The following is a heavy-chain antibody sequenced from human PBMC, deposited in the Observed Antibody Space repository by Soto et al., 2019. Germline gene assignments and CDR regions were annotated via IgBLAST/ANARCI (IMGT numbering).Heavy chain of an antibody. CDR1: GFIFSDYS. D-gene: IGHD3-22*01. Sequence: WGSLRLSCTPSGFIFSDYSMSWFRQAPGKGLEWISYITTTSSTMYYADSVKGRFTISRDNAKNSLYLQMNSLRDEDTAVYYCARDSSGRQYYGMDVWGQGTTVTVSS. J-gene: IGHJ6*02. CDR3: ARDSSGRQYYGMDV. V-gene: IGHV3-48*02. CDR2: ITTTSSTM.